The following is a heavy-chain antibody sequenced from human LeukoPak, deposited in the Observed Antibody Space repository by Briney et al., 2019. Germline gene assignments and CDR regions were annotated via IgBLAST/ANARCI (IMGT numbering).Heavy chain of an antibody. J-gene: IGHJ6*03. Sequence: GASVKVSCKAPGYTFTSYDINWVRQATGQGLEWMGWMNPNSGNTGYAQKFQGRVTMTRDTSISTAYMELSSLSSEDTAVYYCARDAVTTGSGAFYYYYMDVWGKGTTVTVSS. CDR3: ARDAVTTGSGAFYYYYMDV. D-gene: IGHD4-11*01. CDR1: GYTFTSYD. CDR2: MNPNSGNT. V-gene: IGHV1-8*01.